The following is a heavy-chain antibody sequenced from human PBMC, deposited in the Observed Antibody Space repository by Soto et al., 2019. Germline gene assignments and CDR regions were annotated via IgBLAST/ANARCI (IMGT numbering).Heavy chain of an antibody. CDR3: ARHSSGWYNLYYYGMDV. J-gene: IGHJ6*02. CDR1: GGSLSSSSYY. Sequence: LSLTCTVSGGSLSSSSYYWGWIRQPPGKGLEWIGSIYYSGSTYYNPSLKSRVTISVDTSKNQFSLKLSSVTAADTAVYYCARHSSGWYNLYYYGMDVWGQGTTVTVSS. D-gene: IGHD6-19*01. V-gene: IGHV4-39*01. CDR2: IYYSGST.